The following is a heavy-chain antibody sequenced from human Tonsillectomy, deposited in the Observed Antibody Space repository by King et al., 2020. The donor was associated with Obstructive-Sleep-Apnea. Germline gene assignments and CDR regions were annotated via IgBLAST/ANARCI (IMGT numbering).Heavy chain of an antibody. CDR1: VGSIRSDEAY. Sequence: LQLQESGPGLVKPSETLSLTCTVSVGSIRSDEAYWDWIRQPPGKGLEWIARVHYTGSTYFDSPLKSRGSFSVVTSKHQFSLRLTSVTAADTAVYYCARGLSSGWGQPTHFDYWGRGTLVTVSS. J-gene: IGHJ4*02. D-gene: IGHD6-19*01. V-gene: IGHV4-39*07. CDR2: VHYTGST. CDR3: ARGLSSGWGQPTHFDY.